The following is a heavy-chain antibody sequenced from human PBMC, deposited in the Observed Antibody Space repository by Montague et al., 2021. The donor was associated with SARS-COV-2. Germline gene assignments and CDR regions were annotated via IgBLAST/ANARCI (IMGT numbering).Heavy chain of an antibody. J-gene: IGHJ2*01. D-gene: IGHD2-15*01. CDR1: GFSLSTSGVG. CDR3: AHVGMACSGGSCYPKIKDWYFDL. V-gene: IGHV2-5*02. CDR2: IYWDDDK. Sequence: PALVKPTQTLTLTCTFSGFSLSTSGVGVGWIRQPPGKALEWLALIYWDDDKRYSPSLKSRLTITEDTSKNQVVLTMTNMGPVDTATYYCAHVGMACSGGSCYPKIKDWYFDLWGRGTLVTVSS.